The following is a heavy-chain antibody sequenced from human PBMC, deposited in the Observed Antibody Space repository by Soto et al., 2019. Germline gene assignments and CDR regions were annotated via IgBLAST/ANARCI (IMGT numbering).Heavy chain of an antibody. V-gene: IGHV3-23*01. CDR3: AKDWGSGYYYPYWYFDL. J-gene: IGHJ2*01. D-gene: IGHD3-22*01. Sequence: EVQLLESGGGLVQPGGSLRLSCAASGFTFSSYAMSWVRQAPGKGLEWVSAISGSGGSTYYADSVKGRFTISRDNSKNTLYLQMNSLRAEDTAVYYCAKDWGSGYYYPYWYFDLWGRGTLVTVSS. CDR2: ISGSGGST. CDR1: GFTFSSYA.